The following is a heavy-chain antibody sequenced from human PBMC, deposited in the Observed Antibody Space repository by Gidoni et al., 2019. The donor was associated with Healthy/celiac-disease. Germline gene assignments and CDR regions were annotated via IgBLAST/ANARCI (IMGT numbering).Heavy chain of an antibody. CDR1: GGPISSSSYY. CDR2: IYYSGST. CDR3: ARHSKQWLVPDAFDI. V-gene: IGHV4-39*01. D-gene: IGHD6-19*01. Sequence: QLQLQESGPGLVKPSETLSLTCTVSGGPISSSSYYWGWLRQPPGKGLEWIGSIYYSGSTYYNPSLKSRVTISVDTSKNQFSLKLSSVTAADTAVYYCARHSKQWLVPDAFDIWGQGTMVTVSS. J-gene: IGHJ3*02.